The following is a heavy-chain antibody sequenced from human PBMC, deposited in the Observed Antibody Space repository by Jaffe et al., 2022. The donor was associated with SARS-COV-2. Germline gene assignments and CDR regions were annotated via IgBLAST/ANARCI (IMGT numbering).Heavy chain of an antibody. CDR2: INSDGSST. CDR3: ARVRYDYVWGSYRPIDGMDV. Sequence: EVQLVESGGGLVQPGGSLRLSCAASGFTFSSYWMHWVRQAPGKGLVWVSRINSDGSSTSYADSVKGRFTISRDNAKNTLYLQMNSLRAEDTAVYYCARVRYDYVWGSYRPIDGMDVWGQGTTVTVSS. D-gene: IGHD3-16*02. V-gene: IGHV3-74*01. CDR1: GFTFSSYW. J-gene: IGHJ6*02.